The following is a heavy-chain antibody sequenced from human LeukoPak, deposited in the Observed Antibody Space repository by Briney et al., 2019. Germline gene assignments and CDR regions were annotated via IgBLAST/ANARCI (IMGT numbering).Heavy chain of an antibody. Sequence: ASVKVSCKASGYTFTSYAMHWVRQAPGRRLEWMGWINAGNGNTKYSQKFQGRVTITRDTSASTIYMELSSLRSEDTAVYYCARAFVIRNWFDPWGQGTLVTVSS. V-gene: IGHV1-3*01. CDR1: GYTFTSYA. CDR2: INAGNGNT. J-gene: IGHJ5*02. CDR3: ARAFVIRNWFDP. D-gene: IGHD2-21*01.